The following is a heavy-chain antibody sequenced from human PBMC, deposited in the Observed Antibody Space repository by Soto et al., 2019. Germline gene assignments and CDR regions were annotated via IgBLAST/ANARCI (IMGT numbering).Heavy chain of an antibody. V-gene: IGHV3-53*01. CDR1: GFTVSSNX. CDR3: ARSPSPKLRFLDPVNAFDI. J-gene: IGHJ3*02. D-gene: IGHD3-3*01. CDR2: IYSGGST. Sequence: GGSLRLSYAASGFTVSSNXMSXXRQAPGKGLEWVSVIYSGGSTSYADSVKGRFTISRDNSKNTLYLQMNSLRAEDTAVYYCARSPSPKLRFLDPVNAFDIWGQGTMVTVSS.